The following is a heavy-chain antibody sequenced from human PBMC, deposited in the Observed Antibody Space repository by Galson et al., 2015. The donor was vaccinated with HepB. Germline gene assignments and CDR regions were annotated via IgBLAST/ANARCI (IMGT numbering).Heavy chain of an antibody. CDR1: GFTFSSYS. CDR3: ARVARRTTGIKSSGWLDP. J-gene: IGHJ5*02. V-gene: IGHV3-48*01. CDR2: ISANNNSI. D-gene: IGHD1-1*01. Sequence: SLRLSCAASGFTFSSYSMNWVRQAPGRGLEWVAEISANNNSIYEEDSVKGRFTISRDNAQSSLYLQMNSLRVEDTAVYYCARVARRTTGIKSSGWLDPWGQGTLVIVSS.